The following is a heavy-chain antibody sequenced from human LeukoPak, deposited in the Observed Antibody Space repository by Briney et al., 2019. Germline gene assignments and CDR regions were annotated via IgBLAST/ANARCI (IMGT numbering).Heavy chain of an antibody. V-gene: IGHV3-30*04. CDR2: ISYDGSNK. J-gene: IGHJ4*02. CDR1: GFTFSSYA. Sequence: GGSLRLSCAASGFTFSSYAMHWVRQAPGKGLEWVAVISYDGSNKYYADSVKGRFTVSRDNSKNMLYLQMNSLRAEDTAVYYCARAPSLLWFGESEGYFDYWGQGTLVTVSS. CDR3: ARAPSLLWFGESEGYFDY. D-gene: IGHD3-10*01.